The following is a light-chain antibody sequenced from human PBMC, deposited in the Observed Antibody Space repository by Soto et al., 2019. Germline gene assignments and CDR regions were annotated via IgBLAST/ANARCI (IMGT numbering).Light chain of an antibody. CDR1: QSVSSN. CDR3: QQYFKSPWT. V-gene: IGKV3-20*01. J-gene: IGKJ1*01. CDR2: GAS. Sequence: EIVMTQSPATLSVSPGERATLSCRASQSVSSNLAWYQQKPGQAPRLLIYGASSRATGIPDRFSGSGSGTDFTLTISRLEPEDFAVYYCQQYFKSPWTFGQGTKVDI.